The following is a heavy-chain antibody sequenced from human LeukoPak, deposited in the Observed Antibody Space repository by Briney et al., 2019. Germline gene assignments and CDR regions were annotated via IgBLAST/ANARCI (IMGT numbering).Heavy chain of an antibody. J-gene: IGHJ6*03. CDR2: IIPIFGTA. CDR1: GYTFTSYY. Sequence: SVKVSCKASGYTFTSYYMHWVRQAPGQGLEWMGGIIPIFGTANYAQKFQGRVTITTDESTSTAYMELSSLRSEDTAVYSCARAAAAGGLAIGYYYMDVWGKGTTVTVSS. V-gene: IGHV1-69*05. D-gene: IGHD6-13*01. CDR3: ARAAAAGGLAIGYYYMDV.